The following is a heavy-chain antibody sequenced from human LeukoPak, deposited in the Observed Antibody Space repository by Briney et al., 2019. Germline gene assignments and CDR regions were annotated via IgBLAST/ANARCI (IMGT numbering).Heavy chain of an antibody. CDR3: ARNWNYREYGMDV. CDR1: GYTFTGYY. CDR2: VNPTSGDT. J-gene: IGHJ6*02. Sequence: ASVKVSCKASGYTFTGYYIHWVRQAPGQGLEWMGWVNPTSGDTNYVQKFQGRVTMTRDTSISTTYMELNTLRSEDTAVYYCARNWNYREYGMDVWGQGTTVTVSS. D-gene: IGHD1-7*01. V-gene: IGHV1-2*02.